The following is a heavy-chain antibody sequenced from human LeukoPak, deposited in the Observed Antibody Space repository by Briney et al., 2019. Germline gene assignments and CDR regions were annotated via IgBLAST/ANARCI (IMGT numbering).Heavy chain of an antibody. CDR2: IIPILGIA. V-gene: IGHV1-69*04. J-gene: IGHJ5*02. D-gene: IGHD3-16*01. Sequence: SVKVSCKASGGTFSSYAISWVRQAPGQGLEWMGRIIPILGIANYAQKFQGRVTITADKSTSTAYMELSSLRSEDTAVYYCARWGRDPHVPRLPLGPWGQGTLVTVSS. CDR3: ARWGRDPHVPRLPLGP. CDR1: GGTFSSYA.